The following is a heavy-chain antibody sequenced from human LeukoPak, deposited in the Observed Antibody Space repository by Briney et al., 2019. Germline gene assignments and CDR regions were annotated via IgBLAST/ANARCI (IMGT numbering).Heavy chain of an antibody. J-gene: IGHJ3*02. CDR1: GGSISSSSYY. D-gene: IGHD2-2*01. CDR2: IYYSGST. V-gene: IGHV4-39*01. CDR3: ARQAEGLDIVVVPTNDAFDI. Sequence: PSETLSLTCTVSGGSISSSSYYWGWIRQPPGKGLEWIGSIYYSGSTYYNPSLKSRVTISVDTSKNQFSLKLSSVTAADTAVYYCARQAEGLDIVVVPTNDAFDIWGQGTMVTVSS.